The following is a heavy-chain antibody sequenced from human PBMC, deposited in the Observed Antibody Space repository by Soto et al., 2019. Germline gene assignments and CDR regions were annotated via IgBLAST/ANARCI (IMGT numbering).Heavy chain of an antibody. CDR2: ICTSGST. D-gene: IGHD3-10*01. CDR3: AREDVKGNYYGSGSYSVGLDY. V-gene: IGHV4-4*07. CDR1: GGSISSYY. Sequence: SETLSLTCTVSGGSISSYYWSWIRQPAGKGLEWIGRICTSGSTNYNPSLKSRVTMSVDTSKNQFSLKLRSVTAADTAVYYCAREDVKGNYYGSGSYSVGLDYWGQGTLVTVSS. J-gene: IGHJ4*02.